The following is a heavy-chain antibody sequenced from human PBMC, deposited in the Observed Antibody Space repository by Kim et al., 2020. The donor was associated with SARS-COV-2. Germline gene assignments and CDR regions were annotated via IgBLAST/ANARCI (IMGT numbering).Heavy chain of an antibody. V-gene: IGHV4-61*01. Sequence: SETLSLTCTVSGGSVSSGSYYWSWIRQPPGKGLEWIGYIYYSGSTNYNPSLKSRVTISVDTSKNQFSLKLSSVTAADTAVYYWARDRGYYYDSSAHPVDDWGQGTLVTVSS. J-gene: IGHJ4*02. D-gene: IGHD3-22*01. CDR3: ARDRGYYYDSSAHPVDD. CDR2: IYYSGST. CDR1: GGSVSSGSYY.